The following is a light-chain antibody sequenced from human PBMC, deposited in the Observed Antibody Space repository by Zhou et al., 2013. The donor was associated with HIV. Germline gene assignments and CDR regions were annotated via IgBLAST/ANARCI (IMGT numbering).Light chain of an antibody. Sequence: QSVLTQPPSASGTPGQRVTISCSGSDSNIGKNTVSWYQQLPGTAPKLLINRNDQRPSGVPDRFPGSKSGTSASLAISGLQSEDEATYYCAAWDDSLKVLFGGGTKLTV. CDR3: AAWDDSLKVL. CDR2: RND. CDR1: DSNIGKNT. V-gene: IGLV1-44*01. J-gene: IGLJ2*01.